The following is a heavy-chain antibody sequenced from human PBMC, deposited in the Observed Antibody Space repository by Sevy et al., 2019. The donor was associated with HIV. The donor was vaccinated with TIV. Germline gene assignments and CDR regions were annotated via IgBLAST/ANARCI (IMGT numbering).Heavy chain of an antibody. D-gene: IGHD3-16*01. CDR2: ISSTSNTI. J-gene: IGHJ3*02. V-gene: IGHV3-48*01. CDR1: GFTFSTYN. CDR3: ARIGMITFGGAARGAFDI. Sequence: GGSLRLYCAASGFTFSTYNMHWVRQAPGKGLEWVSYISSTSNTIYYADSVKGRFTISRDNADNSLYLQMKSLRAEDTALYYCARIGMITFGGAARGAFDIWGQGTMVTVSS.